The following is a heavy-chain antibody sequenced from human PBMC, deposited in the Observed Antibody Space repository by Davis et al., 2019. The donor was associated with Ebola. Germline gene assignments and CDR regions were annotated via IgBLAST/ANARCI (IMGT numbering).Heavy chain of an antibody. D-gene: IGHD6-19*01. V-gene: IGHV1-69*06. Sequence: AASVKVSCKASGGTFSSYAISWVRQAPGQGLEWMGGIIPILGPGNYGQKFQGRVTITADKSTSTAYMELSSLRYEDTAVYYSAREGGYSSGWPYFDNWGQGTLVTVSS. CDR3: AREGGYSSGWPYFDN. CDR1: GGTFSSYA. J-gene: IGHJ4*02. CDR2: IIPILGPG.